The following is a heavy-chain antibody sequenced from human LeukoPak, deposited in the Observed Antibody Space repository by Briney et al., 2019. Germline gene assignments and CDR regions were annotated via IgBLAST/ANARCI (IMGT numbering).Heavy chain of an antibody. CDR3: ARAMYSSGWFPYFDY. D-gene: IGHD6-19*01. Sequence: SETLSLTCTVSGYSISSGYYWGWIRQPPGKGLEWIGSIYHSGSTYYNPSLKSRVTISVDTSKNQFSLKLSPVTAADTAVYYCARAMYSSGWFPYFDYWGQGTLVTVSS. J-gene: IGHJ4*02. V-gene: IGHV4-38-2*02. CDR1: GYSISSGYY. CDR2: IYHSGST.